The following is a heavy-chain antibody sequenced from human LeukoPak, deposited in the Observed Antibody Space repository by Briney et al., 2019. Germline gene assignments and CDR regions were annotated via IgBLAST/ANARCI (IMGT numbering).Heavy chain of an antibody. CDR1: GFTFSSYG. CDR2: IRYDGSNE. D-gene: IGHD6-19*01. V-gene: IGHV3-30*02. J-gene: IGHJ4*02. Sequence: GGSLRLSCAASGFTFSSYGMHWVRQAPGKGLGWVAVIRYDGSNEYYADSVKGRFTISRDHSKNTLYLQMNSLGAEDTAVYYCVPTTFWAVAGSNPVDYWGQGTLVAVSS. CDR3: VPTTFWAVAGSNPVDY.